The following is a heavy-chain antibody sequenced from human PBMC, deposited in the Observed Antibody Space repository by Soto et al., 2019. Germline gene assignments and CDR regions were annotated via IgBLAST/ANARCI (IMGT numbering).Heavy chain of an antibody. D-gene: IGHD6-13*01. V-gene: IGHV4-30-4*01. CDR3: AKGSSWYPHLSY. CDR1: GGSISSGDYY. Sequence: PSETLSLTXTVSGGSISSGDYYWSWIRQPPGKGLEWIGYIYYSGSTYYNPSLKSRVTISVDTSKNQFSLKLSSVTAADTAVYYCAKGSSWYPHLSYWGQGTLVTVSS. J-gene: IGHJ4*02. CDR2: IYYSGST.